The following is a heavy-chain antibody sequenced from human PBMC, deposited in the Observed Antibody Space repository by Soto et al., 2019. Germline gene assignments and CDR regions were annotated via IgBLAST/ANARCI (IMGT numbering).Heavy chain of an antibody. D-gene: IGHD3-10*01. CDR2: IAYDGSNK. J-gene: IGHJ4*02. Sequence: GGSLRLSCAASGFTFSIYGMHWVRQAPGKGLEWVAVIAYDGSNKYYADSVKGRFTISRDNSKNTLYLQMNSLRAEDTAVYYCAKDLRSYYTQDYWGQGTRVTVSS. V-gene: IGHV3-30*18. CDR1: GFTFSIYG. CDR3: AKDLRSYYTQDY.